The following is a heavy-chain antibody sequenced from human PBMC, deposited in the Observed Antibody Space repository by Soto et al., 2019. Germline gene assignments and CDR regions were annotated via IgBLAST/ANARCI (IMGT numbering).Heavy chain of an antibody. D-gene: IGHD1-7*01. J-gene: IGHJ4*02. CDR2: IWYDGSNK. CDR3: ARDRDWNYDLGYFDY. CDR1: GFTFSSYG. V-gene: IGHV3-33*01. Sequence: GGSLRLSCAASGFTFSSYGMHWVRQAPGKGLEWVAVIWYDGSNKYYADSVKGRFTISRDNSKNTLYLQMNSLRAEDTAVYYCARDRDWNYDLGYFDYWGQGTLVTVSS.